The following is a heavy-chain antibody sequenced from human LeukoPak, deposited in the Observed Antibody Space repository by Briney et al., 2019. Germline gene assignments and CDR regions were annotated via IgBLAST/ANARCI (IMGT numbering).Heavy chain of an antibody. CDR1: GYTFTSYG. V-gene: IGHV1-18*01. J-gene: IGHJ6*02. D-gene: IGHD6-13*01. Sequence: ASVKVSCKASGYTFTSYGISWVRHAPGQGLEWMGWISAYNGNTNYAQKLQGRVTMTTDTSTSTAYMELRSLRSDDTAVYYCARDIKSAAAEHYYYYYGMDVWGQGTTVTVSS. CDR3: ARDIKSAAAEHYYYYYGMDV. CDR2: ISAYNGNT.